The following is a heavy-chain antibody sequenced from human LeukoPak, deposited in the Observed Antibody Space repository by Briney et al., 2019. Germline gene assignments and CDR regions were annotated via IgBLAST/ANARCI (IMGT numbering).Heavy chain of an antibody. V-gene: IGHV4-59*12. J-gene: IGHJ6*02. CDR3: ARPIVVVVAAMSYGMDV. Sequence: SETLSLTCTVSGGSISSYFWSWTRQPPGKWLEWIGYIYYIGSANYNPSLKSRVIMSVDTSRNQFSLQLSSVTAADTAVYYCARPIVVVVAAMSYGMDVWGQGTTVTVSS. D-gene: IGHD2-15*01. CDR1: GGSISSYF. CDR2: IYYIGSA.